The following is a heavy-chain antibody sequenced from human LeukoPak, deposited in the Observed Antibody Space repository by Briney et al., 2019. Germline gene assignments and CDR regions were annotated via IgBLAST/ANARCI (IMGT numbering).Heavy chain of an antibody. CDR3: ARARPGIAARPDWFDP. J-gene: IGHJ5*02. D-gene: IGHD6-6*01. CDR2: IYYSGST. CDR1: GGSISSGGYY. V-gene: IGHV4-31*03. Sequence: PSQTLSLTCTVSGGSISSGGYYWSWIRQHPGKGLEWIGYIYYSGSTYCNPSLKSRVTISVDTSKNQFSLKLSSVTAADTAVYYCARARPGIAARPDWFDPWGQGTLVTVSS.